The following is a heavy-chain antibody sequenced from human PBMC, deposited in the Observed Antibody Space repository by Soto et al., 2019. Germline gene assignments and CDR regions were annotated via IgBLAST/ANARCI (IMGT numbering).Heavy chain of an antibody. CDR1: VGSISGGYS. Sequence: QVQLQESGSGLVRPSQTLSLTCTVSVGSISGGYSWGWIRQPPGKGLEWIGYIYHTGSSHYSPSLKNRVTMSVDKSKNHFSLRLTSVTAADTAVYFCAKEGDYSAFDIWGQGTMVIVSS. CDR2: IYHTGSS. CDR3: AKEGDYSAFDI. J-gene: IGHJ3*02. V-gene: IGHV4-30-2*01. D-gene: IGHD4-17*01.